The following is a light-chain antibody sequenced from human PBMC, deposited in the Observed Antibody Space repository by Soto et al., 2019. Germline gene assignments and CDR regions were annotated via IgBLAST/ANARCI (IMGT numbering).Light chain of an antibody. Sequence: DIQMTQSPSSLSASVGDRVTITCRASQSISGWLAWYQQKPGKAPKLLIYDASSLETGVPSRFSGNGSGTEFTLTISSLQSADFAIYYCQQYNTYWTFGQRTKV. CDR3: QQYNTYWT. V-gene: IGKV1-5*01. J-gene: IGKJ1*01. CDR2: DAS. CDR1: QSISGW.